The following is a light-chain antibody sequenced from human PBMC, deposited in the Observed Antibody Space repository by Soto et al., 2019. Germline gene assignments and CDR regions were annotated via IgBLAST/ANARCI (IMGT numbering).Light chain of an antibody. CDR2: AAS. V-gene: IGKV3-11*01. CDR1: QRISSH. Sequence: EIVLTQSPVTLSLSTGERATLSCRASQRISSHLAWYQQKPGRAPRLLIYAASNRATGIPAKFSGSGSETDFTLTISSLEPEDFAVYYCQQRNSWPFTFGEGTKVEIK. J-gene: IGKJ4*01. CDR3: QQRNSWPFT.